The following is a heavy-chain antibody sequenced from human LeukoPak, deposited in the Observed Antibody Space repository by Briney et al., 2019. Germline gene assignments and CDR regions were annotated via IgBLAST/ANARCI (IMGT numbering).Heavy chain of an antibody. D-gene: IGHD3-3*01. CDR2: IKSKTDGGTT. J-gene: IGHJ6*02. CDR3: TRTISYYYYGMDV. Sequence: GGSLRLSCAAYGFTFSNAWMSWVRQAPGKGLEWVGRIKSKTDGGTTDYAAPVKGRFTISRDDSKNTLYLQMNSLKTEDTAVYYCTRTISYYYYGMDVWGQGTTVTVSS. CDR1: GFTFSNAW. V-gene: IGHV3-15*01.